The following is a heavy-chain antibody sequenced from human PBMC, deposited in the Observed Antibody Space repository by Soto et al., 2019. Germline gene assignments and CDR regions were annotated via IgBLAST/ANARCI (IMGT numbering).Heavy chain of an antibody. CDR1: GFTFSSYG. Sequence: GGSLRLSCAASGFTFSSYGMHWVRQAPGKGLEWVAVISYDGSNKYYADSVKGRFTISRDNSKNTLYLQMNSLRAEDTAVYYWAKSLTKHIEAMYWGQAPLVTVS. V-gene: IGHV3-30*18. CDR3: AKSLTKHIEAMY. D-gene: IGHD2-21*01. J-gene: IGHJ4*02. CDR2: ISYDGSNK.